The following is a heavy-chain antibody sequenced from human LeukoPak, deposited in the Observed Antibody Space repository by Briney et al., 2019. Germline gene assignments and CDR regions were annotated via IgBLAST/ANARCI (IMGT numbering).Heavy chain of an antibody. V-gene: IGHV3-30*18. D-gene: IGHD3-10*01. J-gene: IGHJ4*02. CDR3: AKDVSALTYNASWPGPGF. Sequence: GGSLRLSCVASGFSFSSYGMHWVRQAPGEGLEWVAVISYDGDPKFYADSVKGRFTISRDNSKNTLYLHLNSLRAEDTAIYYCAKDVSALTYNASWPGPGFWGQGTLVSVSS. CDR2: ISYDGDPK. CDR1: GFSFSSYG.